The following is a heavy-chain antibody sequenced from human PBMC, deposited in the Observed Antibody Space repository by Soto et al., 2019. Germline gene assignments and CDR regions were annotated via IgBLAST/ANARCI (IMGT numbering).Heavy chain of an antibody. V-gene: IGHV4-34*01. J-gene: IGHJ6*02. CDR2: INHSGST. CDR1: GGSFSGYY. CDR3: ARVSGITGTVWYYYGMDV. D-gene: IGHD1-20*01. Sequence: PSETLSLTCAVYGGSFSGYYWSWIRQPPGKGLEWIGEINHSGSTNYNPSLKSRVTISVDTSKNQFSLKLSSVTAADTAVYYCARVSGITGTVWYYYGMDVWGQGTTVTVSS.